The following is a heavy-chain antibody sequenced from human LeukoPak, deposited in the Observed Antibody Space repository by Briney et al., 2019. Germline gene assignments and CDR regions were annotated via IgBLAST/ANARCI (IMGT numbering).Heavy chain of an antibody. CDR3: ARDHYDSSGSL. D-gene: IGHD3-22*01. CDR1: GFTFSSYW. CDR2: IKQDGSEK. V-gene: IGHV3-7*01. J-gene: IGHJ4*02. Sequence: GGSLRLSCAASGFTFSSYWMNWVRQAPGKGLEWVANIKQDGSEKYYVDSVKGRLTISRDNAKNSLYLQMNSLRAEDTAVYYCARDHYDSSGSLWGQGTLVTVSS.